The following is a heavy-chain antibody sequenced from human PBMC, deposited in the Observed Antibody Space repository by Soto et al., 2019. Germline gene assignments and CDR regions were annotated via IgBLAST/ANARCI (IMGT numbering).Heavy chain of an antibody. CDR1: GFTVSNYW. Sequence: LRLSCAASGFTVSNYWMNWVRQAPVKGLVWVSHIKNDGTTSYADSVEGRFTVSRDDAKNSFYLQMNSLRADDTAVYYCAKDRGEEGLKFLEWFGGMDVWGHGTTVTVSS. V-gene: IGHV3-74*01. D-gene: IGHD3-3*01. CDR2: IKNDGTT. CDR3: AKDRGEEGLKFLEWFGGMDV. J-gene: IGHJ6*02.